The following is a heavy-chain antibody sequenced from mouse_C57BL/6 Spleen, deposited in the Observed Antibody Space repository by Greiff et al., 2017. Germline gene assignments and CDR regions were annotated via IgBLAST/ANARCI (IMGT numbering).Heavy chain of an antibody. J-gene: IGHJ4*01. CDR3: AKQGNFIYYDQRDAMDY. CDR2: IWGDGST. CDR1: GFSLTSYG. Sequence: QVQLQQSGPGLVAPSQSLSITCTVSGFSLTSYGVSWVRQPPGKGLEWLGVIWGDGSTNYHSALISRLSISKDNSKSQVFLKLNSLQTDDTATYYCAKQGNFIYYDQRDAMDYWGQGTSVTVSS. D-gene: IGHD2-4*01. V-gene: IGHV2-3*01.